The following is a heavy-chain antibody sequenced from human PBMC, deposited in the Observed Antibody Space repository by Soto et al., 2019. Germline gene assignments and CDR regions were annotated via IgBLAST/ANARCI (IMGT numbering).Heavy chain of an antibody. V-gene: IGHV3-23*01. CDR1: GFTFSNYG. Sequence: EVPLLGSGGGSVQPGGSLRLSCAASGFTFSNYGMTWVRQAPGKGLEWLSATSDGSTFYRESVKGRFTMSRDDSINMLFLHMSSLRAEDTATYYCARLVPGTWFGDYWGQGILVSVSS. J-gene: IGHJ4*02. D-gene: IGHD6-19*01. CDR3: ARLVPGTWFGDY. CDR2: TSDGST.